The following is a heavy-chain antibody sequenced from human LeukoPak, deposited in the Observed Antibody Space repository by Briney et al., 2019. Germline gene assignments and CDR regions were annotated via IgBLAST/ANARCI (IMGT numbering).Heavy chain of an antibody. J-gene: IGHJ4*02. Sequence: PGGSLRLSCAASGFTFSSYAMSWVCQAPGKGLEWVSSISATGGSTYYADSVKGRFTTSRDNSKNTLYLQMNSLRAEDTAVYYCAKGFIGYCSGGRCSTFDYWGQGTLVTVSS. V-gene: IGHV3-23*01. CDR1: GFTFSSYA. CDR3: AKGFIGYCSGGRCSTFDY. CDR2: ISATGGST. D-gene: IGHD2-15*01.